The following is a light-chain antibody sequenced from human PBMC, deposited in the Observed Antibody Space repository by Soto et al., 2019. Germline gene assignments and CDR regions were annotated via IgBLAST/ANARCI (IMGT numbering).Light chain of an antibody. CDR3: KSYAGSNTYV. CDR1: SSDVGDFNF. Sequence: QSALTQPASVSGSPGQSITISCTGTSSDVGDFNFVSWYQQHAGQAPKLLIYEVIKRPSGFSDRFSGSKSGNTASLTVSGLQAADEADYFCKSYAGSNTYVFGSGTKVTVL. J-gene: IGLJ1*01. V-gene: IGLV2-14*03. CDR2: EVI.